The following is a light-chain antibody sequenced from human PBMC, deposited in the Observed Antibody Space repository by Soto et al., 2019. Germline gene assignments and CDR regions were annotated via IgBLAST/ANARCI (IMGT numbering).Light chain of an antibody. CDR3: QQYHTTPNT. Sequence: DVVMTQSPATLAVSLGERAAINCKSSQTLLFTSTNKNSLAWYQQKPGQPPKLLIYWASTRESGAPDRFSGSGSGRNCTLTICSLQGEDVAVYYCQQYHTTPNTFGQGTKLEIK. V-gene: IGKV4-1*01. J-gene: IGKJ2*01. CDR1: QTLLFTSTNKNS. CDR2: WAS.